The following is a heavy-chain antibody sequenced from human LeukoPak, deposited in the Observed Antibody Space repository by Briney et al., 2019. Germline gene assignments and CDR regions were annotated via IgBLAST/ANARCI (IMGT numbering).Heavy chain of an antibody. Sequence: GASVKVSCKASGYTFTSYYMHWVRQAPGQGLEWMGIINPSGGSTSYAQKFQGRVTMTRDTSTSTVYMELSSLRSEDTAVYYCARAARQQLVRFSAGDYWGQGTLVTVSS. D-gene: IGHD6-13*01. V-gene: IGHV1-46*01. CDR3: ARAARQQLVRFSAGDY. CDR1: GYTFTSYY. J-gene: IGHJ4*02. CDR2: INPSGGST.